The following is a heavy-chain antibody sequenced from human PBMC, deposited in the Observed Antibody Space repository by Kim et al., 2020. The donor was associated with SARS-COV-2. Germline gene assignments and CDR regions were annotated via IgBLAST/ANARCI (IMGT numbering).Heavy chain of an antibody. J-gene: IGHJ3*02. D-gene: IGHD1-26*01. CDR1: GFTFSSYS. Sequence: GGSLRLSCAASGFTFSSYSMNWVRQAPGKGLEWVSSISSSSSYIYYADSVKGRFTISRDNAKNSLYLQMNSLRAEDTAVYYCARGDSGSYQGAFDIWGQGTMVTVSS. CDR2: ISSSSSYI. V-gene: IGHV3-21*01. CDR3: ARGDSGSYQGAFDI.